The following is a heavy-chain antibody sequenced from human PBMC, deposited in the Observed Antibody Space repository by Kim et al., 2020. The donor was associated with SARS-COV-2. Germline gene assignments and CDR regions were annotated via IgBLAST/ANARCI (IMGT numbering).Heavy chain of an antibody. D-gene: IGHD2-2*01. CDR2: ISYDGSNK. CDR3: AKATLEEGYCSSTSCYERNYYFDY. J-gene: IGHJ4*02. V-gene: IGHV3-30*18. CDR1: GFTFSSYG. Sequence: GGSLRLSCAASGFTFSSYGMHWVRQAPGKGLEWVAVISYDGSNKYYADSVKGRFTISRDNSKNTLYLQMNSLRAEDTAVYYCAKATLEEGYCSSTSCYERNYYFDYWGQGTLVTVSS.